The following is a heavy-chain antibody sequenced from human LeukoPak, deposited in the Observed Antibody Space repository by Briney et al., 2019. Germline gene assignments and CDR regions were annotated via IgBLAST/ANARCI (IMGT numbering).Heavy chain of an antibody. V-gene: IGHV4-34*01. D-gene: IGHD3-22*01. CDR3: ARANYDSSGYQSGDSDY. J-gene: IGHJ4*02. CDR2: INDSGST. Sequence: SETLSLTCAVYGGSFSGYYWSWIRQPPGKGLEWIGEINDSGSTNYNPSLKSRVTISVDTSKNQFSLKLSSVTAADTAVYYCARANYDSSGYQSGDSDYWGQGTLVTVSS. CDR1: GGSFSGYY.